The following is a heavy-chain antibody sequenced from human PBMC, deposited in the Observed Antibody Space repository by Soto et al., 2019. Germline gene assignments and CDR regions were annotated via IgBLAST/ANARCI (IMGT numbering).Heavy chain of an antibody. J-gene: IGHJ5*02. D-gene: IGHD3-22*01. CDR3: AQPAGFVDSSGYDILDL. Sequence: ASVKVSCKASGYTFTSYAMHWVRQAPGQRLEWMGWINAGNGNTKYSQKFQGRVTITRDTSASTAYMELSSLRSEDTAWYYCAQPAGFVDSSGYDILDLWGQGTLVTVSS. V-gene: IGHV1-3*01. CDR1: GYTFTSYA. CDR2: INAGNGNT.